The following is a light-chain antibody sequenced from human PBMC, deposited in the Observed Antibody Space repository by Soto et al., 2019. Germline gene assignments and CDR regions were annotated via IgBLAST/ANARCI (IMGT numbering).Light chain of an antibody. V-gene: IGKV3-15*01. Sequence: EIVMTQSPATLSVSPGERATLSCRASQSVGNSLAWYQQKPGQAPRLLIYGASTMATGISARFSGSGSGTEFTLSISSLQAEDFAVYYCQQYNDWPPWTFCQGTKVEIK. CDR1: QSVGNS. J-gene: IGKJ1*01. CDR2: GAS. CDR3: QQYNDWPPWT.